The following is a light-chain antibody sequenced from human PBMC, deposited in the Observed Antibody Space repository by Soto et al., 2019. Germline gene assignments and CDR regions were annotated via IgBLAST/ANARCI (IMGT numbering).Light chain of an antibody. Sequence: QSALTQPASVSGSPGQSITISCTGTSSDVRGYNFVSWYQQHPGKAPKLVIFEVNNRPSGVSNRFSGSKSGNTASLAISGLQAEDVADYYCSSWTSSTTQVLGGGTKLTVL. V-gene: IGLV2-14*01. CDR2: EVN. CDR1: SSDVRGYNF. CDR3: SSWTSSTTQV. J-gene: IGLJ2*01.